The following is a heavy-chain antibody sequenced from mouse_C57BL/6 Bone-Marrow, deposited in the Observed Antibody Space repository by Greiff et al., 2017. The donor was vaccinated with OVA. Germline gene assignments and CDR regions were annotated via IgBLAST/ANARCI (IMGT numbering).Heavy chain of an antibody. CDR3: ARPRGYGSSYAMDY. CDR2: ISSGGSYT. Sequence: EVKLVESGGDLVKPGGSLKLSCAASGFTFSSYGMSWVRQTPDKRLEWVATISSGGSYTYYPDSVQGRFTISRDTAKNTLYLQMSSLKSEDTAMYYCARPRGYGSSYAMDYWGQGTSVTVSS. V-gene: IGHV5-6*01. CDR1: GFTFSSYG. J-gene: IGHJ4*01. D-gene: IGHD1-1*01.